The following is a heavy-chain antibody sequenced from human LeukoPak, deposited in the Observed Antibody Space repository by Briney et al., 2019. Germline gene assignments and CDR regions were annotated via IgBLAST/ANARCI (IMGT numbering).Heavy chain of an antibody. D-gene: IGHD3-10*01. CDR2: ISSSSSYI. Sequence: KAGGSLRLSCAASGFTFSSYSMNWVRQAPGKGLEWVSSISSSSSYIYYADPVKGRFTISRDNAKNSLYLQMNSLRAEDTAVYYCARGYYGSGSYVPWGQGTLVTVSS. CDR3: ARGYYGSGSYVP. J-gene: IGHJ4*02. V-gene: IGHV3-21*01. CDR1: GFTFSSYS.